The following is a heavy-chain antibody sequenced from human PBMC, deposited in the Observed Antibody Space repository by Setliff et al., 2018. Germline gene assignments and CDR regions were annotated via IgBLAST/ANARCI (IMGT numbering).Heavy chain of an antibody. D-gene: IGHD6-6*01. CDR2: ISAYNGYI. CDR1: GYTFSNYG. CDR3: ATRRAARSPLTG. Sequence: ASVKVSCKASGYTFSNYGISWVRQAPGQGLEWMGWISAYNGYIIYAQKLQGRVTMTTDTSTSTGYMELRSLRPDDTAVYYCATRRAARSPLTGWGQGTLVTVSS. V-gene: IGHV1-18*01. J-gene: IGHJ4*02.